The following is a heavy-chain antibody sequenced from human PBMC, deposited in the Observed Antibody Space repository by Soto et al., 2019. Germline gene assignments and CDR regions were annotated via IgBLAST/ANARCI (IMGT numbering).Heavy chain of an antibody. V-gene: IGHV3-11*04. J-gene: IGHJ6*02. CDR1: GFTFSDYY. CDR3: ARVRIRGIYYSYGMDV. CDR2: ISSSGSTI. Sequence: GGSLRLSCAASGFTFSDYYMSWIRQAPGKGLEWVSYISSSGSTIYYADSVKGRFTISRDNAKNSLYLQMNSLRDEDTAVYYCARVRIRGIYYSYGMDVWGPGTTVTVFS.